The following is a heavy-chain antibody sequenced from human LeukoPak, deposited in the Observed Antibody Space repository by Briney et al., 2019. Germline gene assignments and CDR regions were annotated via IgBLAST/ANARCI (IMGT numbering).Heavy chain of an antibody. Sequence: SETLSLTCTVSGGSISSYYWSWIRQPPGKGLEWIGYIYYSGSTNYNPSLKSRVTISVDTSKTQFSLKLSSVTAADTAVYYCAREEIAAALDYWGQGTLVTVSS. J-gene: IGHJ4*02. D-gene: IGHD6-13*01. CDR1: GGSISSYY. V-gene: IGHV4-59*12. CDR2: IYYSGST. CDR3: AREEIAAALDY.